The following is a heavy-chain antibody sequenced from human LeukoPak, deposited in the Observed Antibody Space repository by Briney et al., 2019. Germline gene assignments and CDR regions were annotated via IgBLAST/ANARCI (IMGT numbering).Heavy chain of an antibody. CDR1: GGSISSSSYY. J-gene: IGHJ4*02. CDR3: ARDRRRSGWYSH. CDR2: IYYSGST. V-gene: IGHV4-39*07. Sequence: SETLSLTCTVSGGSISSSSYYWGWIRQPPGKGLEWIGSIYYSGSTYYNPSLKSRVTISVDTSKNQFSLKLSSVTAADTAVYYCARDRRRSGWYSHWGQGTLVTVSS. D-gene: IGHD6-19*01.